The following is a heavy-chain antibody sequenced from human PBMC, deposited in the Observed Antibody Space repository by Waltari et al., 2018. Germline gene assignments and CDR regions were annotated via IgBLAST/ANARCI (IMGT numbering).Heavy chain of an antibody. V-gene: IGHV3-30*18. CDR2: ISHDGSTR. CDR3: AKGLWEEPPYYYYAMDV. D-gene: IGHD5-18*01. Sequence: QVRLVESGGGVVQPGRSLGLSCEASGFNFSTYGLQGPRQAPGKGLEWGTLISHDGSTRKYADSVKGRFTISRDNSKNTLHLQLNSLRAEDTAVYYCAKGLWEEPPYYYYAMDVWGPGTTVTVSS. J-gene: IGHJ6*02. CDR1: GFNFSTYG.